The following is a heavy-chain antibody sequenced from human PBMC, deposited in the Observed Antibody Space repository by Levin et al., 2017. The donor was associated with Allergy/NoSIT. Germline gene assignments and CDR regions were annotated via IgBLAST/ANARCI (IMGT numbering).Heavy chain of an antibody. J-gene: IGHJ6*02. D-gene: IGHD3-10*01. Sequence: GGSLRLSCAASGFTFSTYTMHWVRQTPEKGLEWVALISYDGSNKYFADSVKGRFTVSRDNSKNTRSLQMNSLRDQDTAVYFCARGRKGYYADPKYYFYSGVDVWGQGTTVTVSS. CDR2: ISYDGSNK. CDR3: ARGRKGYYADPKYYFYSGVDV. CDR1: GFTFSTYT. V-gene: IGHV3-30*04.